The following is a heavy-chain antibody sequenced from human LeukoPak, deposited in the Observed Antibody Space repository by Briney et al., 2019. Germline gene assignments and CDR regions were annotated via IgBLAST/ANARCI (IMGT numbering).Heavy chain of an antibody. V-gene: IGHV4-39*07. Sequence: SETLSLTCTVSGGSISSSSYYWGWIRQPPGKGLEWIGSIYYSGSTYYNPSLKSRVTISVDTSKNQFSLKLSSVTAADTAVYYCARDGSSVVPAATDYWGQGTLVTVSS. CDR3: ARDGSSVVPAATDY. J-gene: IGHJ4*02. CDR1: GGSISSSSYY. CDR2: IYYSGST. D-gene: IGHD2-2*01.